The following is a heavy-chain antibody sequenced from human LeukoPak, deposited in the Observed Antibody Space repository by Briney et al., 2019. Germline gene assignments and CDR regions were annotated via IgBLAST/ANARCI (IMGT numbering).Heavy chain of an antibody. CDR1: GYSFSSDYY. D-gene: IGHD4-17*01. J-gene: IGHJ4*02. CDR3: ATVGASHYGDWFFDY. V-gene: IGHV4-38-2*01. Sequence: KPSETLSLTCAVPGYSFSSDYYWAWIRQPPGKGLEWIANVDPRGNTYYNPSLKSRATIALDTFKSQFSLKVTAVTAEDTAIYYCATVGASHYGDWFFDYWGQGVLVTVSS. CDR2: VDPRGNT.